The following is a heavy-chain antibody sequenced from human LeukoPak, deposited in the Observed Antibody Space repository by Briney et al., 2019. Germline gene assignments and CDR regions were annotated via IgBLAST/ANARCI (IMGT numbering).Heavy chain of an antibody. J-gene: IGHJ4*01. CDR3: ARDATPTQLWFRGSFDY. CDR1: GFTFSDFG. CDR2: ISSSSLSI. V-gene: IGHV3-48*01. Sequence: PGGSLRLSCAASGFTFSDFGMTWVRQAPGKGLEWVSYISSSSLSIYYADSVKGRFTISRDNARNSLYLQMNSLRAEDTAMYYCARDATPTQLWFRGSFDYWGLEPWSPSPQ. D-gene: IGHD5-18*01.